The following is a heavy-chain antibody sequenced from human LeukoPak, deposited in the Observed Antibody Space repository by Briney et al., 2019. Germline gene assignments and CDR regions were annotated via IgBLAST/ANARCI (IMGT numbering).Heavy chain of an antibody. Sequence: GASVKVSCKASGYTFTSYGISWVRQAPGQGLEWMGWISAYNGNTNYAQKLQGRVTMTTDTSTSTAYMELRSLRSDDTAVYYCARDLYYDFWSGYYTTTDRFDYWGQGTLVTVSS. V-gene: IGHV1-18*01. D-gene: IGHD3-3*01. CDR2: ISAYNGNT. CDR1: GYTFTSYG. J-gene: IGHJ4*02. CDR3: ARDLYYDFWSGYYTTTDRFDY.